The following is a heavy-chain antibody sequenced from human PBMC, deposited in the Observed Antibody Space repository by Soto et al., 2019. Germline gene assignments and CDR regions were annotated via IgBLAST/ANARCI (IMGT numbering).Heavy chain of an antibody. CDR2: IYWDGEI. CDR1: EFSFTTTRLG. J-gene: IGHJ4*02. Sequence: SGPTLVNPTETLTLTCTFSEFSFTTTRLGVGWTRQPPGKALEWLAIIYWDGEIRYNPLLRRRITLTEDTSKNQVVLTMTNMDPKDTATYYCAHRDSTGTTTYFDSWGQGIPVTVSS. V-gene: IGHV2-5*02. D-gene: IGHD1-1*01. CDR3: AHRDSTGTTTYFDS.